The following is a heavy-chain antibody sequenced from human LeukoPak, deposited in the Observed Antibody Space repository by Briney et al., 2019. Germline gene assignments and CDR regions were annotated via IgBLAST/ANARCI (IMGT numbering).Heavy chain of an antibody. V-gene: IGHV1-69*04. Sequence: SVKVSCKASGGTFSSYATSWVRQAPGQGLEWMGRIIPILGIANYAQKFQGRVTITADKSTSTAYMELSSLRSEDTAVYYCARVDHYGSGSYYDYWGQGTLVTVSS. D-gene: IGHD3-10*01. CDR2: IIPILGIA. J-gene: IGHJ4*02. CDR1: GGTFSSYA. CDR3: ARVDHYGSGSYYDY.